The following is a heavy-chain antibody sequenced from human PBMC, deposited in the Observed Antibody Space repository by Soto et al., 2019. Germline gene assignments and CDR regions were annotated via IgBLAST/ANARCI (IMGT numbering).Heavy chain of an antibody. D-gene: IGHD6-13*01. CDR3: ARGWRSSSWYDYYGMDV. V-gene: IGHV4-31*03. Sequence: QVQLQESGPGLVKPSQTLSLTCPVSGGSISSGGYYWSWIRQHPGKGLEGIGDIYYSGSTYYNPSLKSRVTISVDTSKNQFSLKLSSVTAADTAVYYCARGWRSSSWYDYYGMDVWGQGTTVTVSS. CDR1: GGSISSGGYY. CDR2: IYYSGST. J-gene: IGHJ6*02.